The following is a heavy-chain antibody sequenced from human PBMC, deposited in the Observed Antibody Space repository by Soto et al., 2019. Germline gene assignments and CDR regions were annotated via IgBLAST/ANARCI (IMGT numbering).Heavy chain of an antibody. D-gene: IGHD2-8*01. V-gene: IGHV1-3*01. Sequence: ASVKVSCKASGYTFTSYAMHWVRQAPGQRLEWMGWINAGNGNTKYSQKFQGRVTITRDTSASTAYMELSSLRSEDTAVYYCAVFVRGVGNWFDPWGQGTLVTVSS. CDR1: GYTFTSYA. J-gene: IGHJ5*02. CDR3: AVFVRGVGNWFDP. CDR2: INAGNGNT.